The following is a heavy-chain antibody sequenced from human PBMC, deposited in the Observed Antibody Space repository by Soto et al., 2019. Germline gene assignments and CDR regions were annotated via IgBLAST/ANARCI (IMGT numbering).Heavy chain of an antibody. D-gene: IGHD2-15*01. Sequence: EVQLVESGGGLVQPGGSLRLSCAASGFTFSSYDMHWVRQATGKGLEWVSAIGTAGDTYYPGSVKGRFTISRENAKNSLYLQMNSLRAGDTAVYYCARGKPHCSGGSCYSVGMDVWGQGTTVTVSS. J-gene: IGHJ6*02. V-gene: IGHV3-13*04. CDR3: ARGKPHCSGGSCYSVGMDV. CDR1: GFTFSSYD. CDR2: IGTAGDT.